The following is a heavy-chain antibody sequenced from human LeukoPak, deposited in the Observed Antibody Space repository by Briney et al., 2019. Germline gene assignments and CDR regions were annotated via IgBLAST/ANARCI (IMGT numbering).Heavy chain of an antibody. CDR3: ARHTLGAYYDSSGYFSTPSRFDY. J-gene: IGHJ4*02. Sequence: SETLSLTCTVSGGSISSSSYYWGWIRQPPGEGLEWIGSIYYSGSTYYNPSLKSRVTISVDTSKNRFSLKLSSVTAADTAVYYCARHTLGAYYDSSGYFSTPSRFDYWGQGTLVTVSS. CDR1: GGSISSSSYY. CDR2: IYYSGST. V-gene: IGHV4-39*01. D-gene: IGHD3-22*01.